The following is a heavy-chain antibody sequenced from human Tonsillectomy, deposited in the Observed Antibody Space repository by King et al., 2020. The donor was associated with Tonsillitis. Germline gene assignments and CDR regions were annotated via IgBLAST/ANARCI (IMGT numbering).Heavy chain of an antibody. CDR2: IKPRDDFT. D-gene: IGHD1-1*01. Sequence: VQLVESGAEVKKPGASVKVSCKASGYTFTNYYMHWVRPAPGQGLEWMGLIKPRDDFTKSAQKFQGRVTMTRDTSTTTVYMEVSSLRSEDTAIYYCARSIATTNYDAFDIRGQGTMVTVSS. J-gene: IGHJ3*02. CDR3: ARSIATTNYDAFDI. CDR1: GYTFTNYY. V-gene: IGHV1-46*03.